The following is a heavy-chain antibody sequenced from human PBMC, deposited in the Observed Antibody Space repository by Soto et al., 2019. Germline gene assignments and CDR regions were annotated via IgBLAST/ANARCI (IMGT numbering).Heavy chain of an antibody. D-gene: IGHD7-27*01. Sequence: QVQLQESGPGLVKPSETLTLTCRVSGGSISNHYWSWMWQPPGKGLEWIGYIYYNGNTNYNPSLKSRVTMSGATSRNQISLKLTTVTAADTAVYYCTRANWYSEYWGQGTLVTVSS. J-gene: IGHJ4*02. CDR3: TRANWYSEY. V-gene: IGHV4-59*11. CDR2: IYYNGNT. CDR1: GGSISNHY.